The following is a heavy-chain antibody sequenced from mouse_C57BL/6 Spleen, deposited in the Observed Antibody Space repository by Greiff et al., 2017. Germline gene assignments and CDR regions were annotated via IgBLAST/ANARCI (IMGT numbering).Heavy chain of an antibody. J-gene: IGHJ2*01. V-gene: IGHV3-6*01. CDR3: ARDCGNYDFDY. CDR2: ISYDGSN. D-gene: IGHD2-1*01. Sequence: VQLKESGPGLVKPSQSLSLTCSVTGYSITSGYYWNWIRQFPGNKLEWMGYISYDGSNNYNPSLKNRISITRDTSKNQFFLKLNSVTTEDTATYYCARDCGNYDFDYWGQGTTLTVSS. CDR1: GYSITSGYY.